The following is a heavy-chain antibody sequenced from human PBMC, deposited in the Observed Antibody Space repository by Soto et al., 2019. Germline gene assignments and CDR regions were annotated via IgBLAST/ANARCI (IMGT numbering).Heavy chain of an antibody. J-gene: IGHJ5*01. CDR3: AGERWEWELLLGFYC. CDR2: IIPIFGTA. V-gene: IGHV1-69*06. D-gene: IGHD1-26*01. CDR1: GGTFSSYA. Sequence: SVKVSCKASGGTFSSYAISWVRQAPGQGLEWMGGIIPIFGTANYAQKFQGRVTITADKSTSTAYMELSSLRSEDTAVYYWAGERWEWELLLGFYCWGQGTLVTVSS.